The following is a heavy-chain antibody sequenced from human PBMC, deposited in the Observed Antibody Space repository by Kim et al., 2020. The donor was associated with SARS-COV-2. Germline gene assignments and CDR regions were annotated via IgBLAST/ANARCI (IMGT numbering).Heavy chain of an antibody. CDR2: IYHSGST. D-gene: IGHD6-6*01. V-gene: IGHV4-4*02. J-gene: IGHJ5*02. Sequence: SETLSLTCAVSGGSISSSNWWSWVRQPPGKGLEWIGEIYHSGSTNYNPSLKSRVTISVDKSKNQFSLKLSSVTAADTAVYYCARGLSYSSSPDWFDPWGQGTLVTVSS. CDR1: GGSISSSNW. CDR3: ARGLSYSSSPDWFDP.